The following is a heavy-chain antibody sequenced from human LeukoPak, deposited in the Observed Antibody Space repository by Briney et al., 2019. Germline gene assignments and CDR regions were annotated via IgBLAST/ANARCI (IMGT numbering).Heavy chain of an antibody. CDR2: IYHSGST. Sequence: SQTLSLTCAVSGGCISSGGYSWSWIRQPPGKGLEWIGYIYHSGSTYYNPSLKSRVIISVDRSKNQFSLKLSSVTAADTAVYYCARVYRGYEWGWYFDLWGRGTLVTVSS. CDR3: ARVYRGYEWGWYFDL. D-gene: IGHD5-12*01. CDR1: GGCISSGGYS. J-gene: IGHJ2*01. V-gene: IGHV4-30-2*01.